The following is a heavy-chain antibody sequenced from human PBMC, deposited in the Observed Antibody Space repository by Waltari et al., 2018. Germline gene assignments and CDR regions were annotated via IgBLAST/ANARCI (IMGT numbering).Heavy chain of an antibody. CDR2: IDWDDDK. CDR3: PRTRITMIRGGSDYFDY. D-gene: IGHD3-10*01. Sequence: QVTLRESGPALVKPTQTLTLTCPFSALPLSTSGMCVSWIRQPPGKALEWLARIDWDDDKYYSTSLKTRLTISKDTSKNQVVLTMTNVDPVDTATYYCPRTRITMIRGGSDYFDYWGQGTLVTVSS. J-gene: IGHJ4*02. V-gene: IGHV2-70*15. CDR1: ALPLSTSGMC.